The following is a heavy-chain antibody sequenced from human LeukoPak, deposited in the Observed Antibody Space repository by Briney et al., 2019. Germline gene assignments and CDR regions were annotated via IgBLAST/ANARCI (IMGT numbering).Heavy chain of an antibody. V-gene: IGHV3-7*01. D-gene: IGHD1-26*01. CDR1: GFTLSSYW. Sequence: GGSLRLSCAASGFTLSSYWMSWVRQAPGKGLEWVANIKQDGSDKYYVDSVKGRFTISRDNARNSLFLQMSSLRGEDTAIYYCARWDTGNYYGIGDWGQGTLVTVSS. CDR3: ARWDTGNYYGIGD. CDR2: IKQDGSDK. J-gene: IGHJ4*02.